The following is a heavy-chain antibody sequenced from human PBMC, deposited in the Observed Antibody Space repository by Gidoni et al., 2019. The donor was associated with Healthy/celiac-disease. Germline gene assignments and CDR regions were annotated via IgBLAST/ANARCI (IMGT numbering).Heavy chain of an antibody. Sequence: QVQLVQSGAEVKKPGSSVKVSCKASGGTFSSYAISWVRQAPGQGLEWLGGIIPIFGIANYAQKFQGRVTITADKSTSTAYMELSSLRSEDTAVYYCARASHEYSSSSHGMDVWGQGTTVTVSS. J-gene: IGHJ6*02. D-gene: IGHD6-6*01. V-gene: IGHV1-69*17. CDR2: IIPIFGIA. CDR1: GGTFSSYA. CDR3: ARASHEYSSSSHGMDV.